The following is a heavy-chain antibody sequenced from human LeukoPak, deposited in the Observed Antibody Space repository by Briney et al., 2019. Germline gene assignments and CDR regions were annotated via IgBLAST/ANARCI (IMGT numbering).Heavy chain of an antibody. CDR3: VIYGEGYFDY. V-gene: IGHV3-23*01. J-gene: IGHJ4*02. CDR2: ISGSGGNT. D-gene: IGHD4-17*01. Sequence: GGSLRLSCAASGFTFSSYAMSGVRQAPGRGREWVSAISGSGGNTYYGDSVKGRFTISRDNSKNPLYLQMNSLRAEDTAVYYSVIYGEGYFDYWGQGTLVTVSS. CDR1: GFTFSSYA.